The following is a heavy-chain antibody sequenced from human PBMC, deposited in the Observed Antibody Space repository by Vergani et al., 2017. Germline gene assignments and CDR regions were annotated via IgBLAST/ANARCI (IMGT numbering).Heavy chain of an antibody. CDR2: ISSSSSTI. D-gene: IGHD3-3*01. V-gene: IGHV3-48*04. CDR1: GFTFSSYS. CDR3: ASNRRITIFGVEGEDAFDI. Sequence: EVQLVESGGGLVQPGGSLRLSCAASGFTFSSYSMNWVRQAPGKGLEWVSYISSSSSTIYYADSVKGRFTISRDNAKNSLYLQMNSLRAEDTAVYYCASNRRITIFGVEGEDAFDIWGQGTMVTVSS. J-gene: IGHJ3*02.